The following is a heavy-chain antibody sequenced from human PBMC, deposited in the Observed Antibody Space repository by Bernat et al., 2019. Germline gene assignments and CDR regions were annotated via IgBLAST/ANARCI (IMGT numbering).Heavy chain of an antibody. D-gene: IGHD2-2*01. CDR3: VVVPAAMDYYYYMDV. J-gene: IGHJ6*03. CDR2: IIPIFGTA. CDR1: GGTFSSYA. V-gene: IGHV1-69*06. Sequence: QVQLVQSGAEVKKPGSSVKVSCKASGGTFSSYAISWVRQAPGQGLEWMGGIIPIFGTANYAQKFQGRVTITADKSTSTAYMELSSLRSEDTAVYYCVVVPAAMDYYYYMDVWGKGTTVIVSS.